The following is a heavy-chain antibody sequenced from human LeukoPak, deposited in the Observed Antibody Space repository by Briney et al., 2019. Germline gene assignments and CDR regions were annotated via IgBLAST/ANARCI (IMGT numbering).Heavy chain of an antibody. CDR3: ARGLEYYYDSSGYPLRWFDP. J-gene: IGHJ5*02. V-gene: IGHV4-59*01. CDR2: IYYSGST. Sequence: KPSETLSLTCTVSGGPISSYYWSWIRQPPGKGLEWIGYIYYSGSTNYNPSLKSRVTISVDTSKNQFSLKLSSVTAADTAVYYCARGLEYYYDSSGYPLRWFDPWGQGTLVTVSS. CDR1: GGPISSYY. D-gene: IGHD3-22*01.